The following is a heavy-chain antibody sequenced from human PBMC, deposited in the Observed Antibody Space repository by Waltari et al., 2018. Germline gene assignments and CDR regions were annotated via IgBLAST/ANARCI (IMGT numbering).Heavy chain of an antibody. CDR3: TTPRNYDFWSGSYYYGMDV. V-gene: IGHV3-15*01. Sequence: EVQLLESGGGLVQPGGSLRLSCAASGFTFSSYAMSWVRQAPGKGLEWVGRIKSKTDGGTTDYAAPVKGRFTISRDDSKNTLYLQMNSLKTEDTAVYYCTTPRNYDFWSGSYYYGMDVWGQGTTVTVSS. J-gene: IGHJ6*02. CDR2: IKSKTDGGTT. D-gene: IGHD3-3*01. CDR1: GFTFSSYA.